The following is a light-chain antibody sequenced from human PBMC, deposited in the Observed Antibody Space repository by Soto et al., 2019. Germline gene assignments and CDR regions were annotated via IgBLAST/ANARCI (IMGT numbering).Light chain of an antibody. Sequence: EIVFTKSPGTLSFTPGEIATLSCMASQSVSSSYLAWYQQKPGQAPRILIYGASTRATGIPARFSGSGSGTEFTLTISSLQSEDFAVYFCQQYNIWPFSFGQGGRLEIK. V-gene: IGKV3-15*01. J-gene: IGKJ5*01. CDR3: QQYNIWPFS. CDR1: QSVSSSY. CDR2: GAS.